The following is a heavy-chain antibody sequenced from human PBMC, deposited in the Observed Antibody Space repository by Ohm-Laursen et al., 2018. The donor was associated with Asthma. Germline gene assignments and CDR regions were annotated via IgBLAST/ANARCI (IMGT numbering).Heavy chain of an antibody. CDR3: ARLGYGGNSGFDY. CDR1: GYTLTSYD. V-gene: IGHV1-8*01. J-gene: IGHJ4*02. CDR2: MNPNSGST. Sequence: GASVKVSCKASGYTLTSYDINWVRQASGQGLEWMGWMNPNSGSTDSAQKFQGRVTMTRNTSTSTAYMELSGLRSEDSAVYYCARLGYGGNSGFDYWGQGTPVTVSS. D-gene: IGHD4-23*01.